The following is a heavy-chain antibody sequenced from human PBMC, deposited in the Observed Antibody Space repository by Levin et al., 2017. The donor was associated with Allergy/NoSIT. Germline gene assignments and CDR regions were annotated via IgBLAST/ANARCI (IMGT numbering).Heavy chain of an antibody. CDR3: ARDKDTAMVASGMDV. CDR1: GGTFSSYA. Sequence: SVKVSCKASGGTFSSYAISWVRQAPGQGLEWMGGIIPIFGTANYAQKFQGRVTITADESTSTAYMELSSLRSEDTAVYYCARDKDTAMVASGMDVWGQGTTVTVSS. J-gene: IGHJ6*02. CDR2: IIPIFGTA. D-gene: IGHD5-18*01. V-gene: IGHV1-69*13.